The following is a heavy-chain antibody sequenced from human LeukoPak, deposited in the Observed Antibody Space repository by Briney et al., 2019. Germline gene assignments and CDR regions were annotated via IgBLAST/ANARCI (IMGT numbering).Heavy chain of an antibody. CDR3: ARIPWVAAYYYYYYMDV. J-gene: IGHJ6*03. Sequence: GASVKVSCKASGGTFSSYAISWVRQAPGQGLEWMGWISAYNGNTNYAQKLQGRVTMTTDTSTSTAYMELRSLRSDDTAVYYCARIPWVAAYYYYYYMDVWGKGTTVTVSS. CDR2: ISAYNGNT. CDR1: GGTFSSYA. D-gene: IGHD6-13*01. V-gene: IGHV1-18*01.